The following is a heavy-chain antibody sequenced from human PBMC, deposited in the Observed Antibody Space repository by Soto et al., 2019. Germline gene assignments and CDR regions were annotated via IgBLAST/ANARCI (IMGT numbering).Heavy chain of an antibody. J-gene: IGHJ4*02. V-gene: IGHV3-23*01. D-gene: IGHD5-18*01. CDR2: ISGSGGST. Sequence: GGSLRLSCAASGFTFSSYAMSWVRQAPGKGLEWVSAISGSGGSTYYADSVKDRFTISRDNSKNTLYLQMNSLRAEDTAVYYCATTDTATTYYFDYWGQGTLVTVSS. CDR3: ATTDTATTYYFDY. CDR1: GFTFSSYA.